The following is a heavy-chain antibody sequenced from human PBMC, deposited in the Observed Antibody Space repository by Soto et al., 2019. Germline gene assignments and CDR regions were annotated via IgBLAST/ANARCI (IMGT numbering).Heavy chain of an antibody. J-gene: IGHJ4*02. CDR2: RYDDEST. D-gene: IGHD3-22*01. V-gene: IGHV4-39*01. CDR3: ARGIYKGSSGYYLDV. Sequence: SETLSLTCTVSGDSIRNRNYYWGWIRQPPGKGLEWIVSRYDDESTFYNPSLKRRVTVSIDTSKKQFSLKMTSVTAADMGGYYCARGIYKGSSGYYLDVWGQGNLVTVSS. CDR1: GDSIRNRNYY.